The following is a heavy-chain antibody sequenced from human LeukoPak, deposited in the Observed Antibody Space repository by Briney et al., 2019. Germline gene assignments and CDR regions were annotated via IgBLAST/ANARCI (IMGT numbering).Heavy chain of an antibody. CDR2: IKQDGSEK. D-gene: IGHD6-13*01. V-gene: IGHV3-7*03. J-gene: IGHJ4*02. Sequence: PGGSLRLSCAASGFTFSTYWMNWVRQAPGKGLEWVANIKQDGSEKYYVDSVKGRFTISRDNAKNSLYLQMNSLRAEDTALYHCARGPYSSSWYYPDYWGQGTLVTVSS. CDR1: GFTFSTYW. CDR3: ARGPYSSSWYYPDY.